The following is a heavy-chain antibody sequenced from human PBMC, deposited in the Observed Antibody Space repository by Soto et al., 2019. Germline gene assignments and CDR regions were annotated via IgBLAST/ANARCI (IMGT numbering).Heavy chain of an antibody. Sequence: ESGGGVVQPGRSLRLSCAASGFPFSSYGMHWVRQAPGKGLEWVAVISNDGGKKYYAASVKGRFTISRDNSKNMLYLQMNNLRAEDTAVYYCADPGSTDLDVWGQGTTVTVSS. J-gene: IGHJ6*02. D-gene: IGHD3-10*01. CDR1: GFPFSSYG. CDR3: ADPGSTDLDV. CDR2: ISNDGGKK. V-gene: IGHV3-30*03.